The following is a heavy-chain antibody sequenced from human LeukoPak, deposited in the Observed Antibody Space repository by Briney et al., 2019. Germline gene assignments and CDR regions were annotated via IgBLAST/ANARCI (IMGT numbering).Heavy chain of an antibody. CDR3: ARHRYCVLGELCARPYYYFFYMDV. J-gene: IGHJ6*03. V-gene: IGHV4-34*01. D-gene: IGHD3-10*01. CDR1: GGSFSGYY. Sequence: SETLSLTCAVYGGSFSGYYRSWIRQPPGKGREWIGEINHSGRTNYKPSPTSRVTISVDTSRIQFSLKLSSVTATDTSVYYCARHRYCVLGELCARPYYYFFYMDVWGKGTTVTISS. CDR2: INHSGRT.